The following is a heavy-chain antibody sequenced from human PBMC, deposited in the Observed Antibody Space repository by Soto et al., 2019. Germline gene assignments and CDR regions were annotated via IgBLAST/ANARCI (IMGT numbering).Heavy chain of an antibody. CDR3: ARSQGGSSSLDIYYFYYYGMDV. J-gene: IGHJ6*02. CDR1: GGTFSSYA. V-gene: IGHV1-69*01. CDR2: INPIYGTP. Sequence: QVQLVQSGAEVKKPGSSVKVSCKAPGGTFSSYAISWVRQAPGQGLEWMGGINPIYGTPKYAEKCQGRVTITADESTSTGYMELSSLRSEDTAVYYCARSQGGSSSLDIYYFYYYGMDVWGQGTTVTVSS. D-gene: IGHD2-15*01.